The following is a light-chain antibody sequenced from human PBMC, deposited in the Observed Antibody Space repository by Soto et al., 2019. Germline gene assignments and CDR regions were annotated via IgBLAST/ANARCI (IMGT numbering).Light chain of an antibody. CDR3: NSYSSNSKYV. Sequence: QSVLTQPASVSGSPGQSITISCTGTNSDVGGYNLVSWYQHHPGKAPKLMIYEVTFRPSGVSNRFSGSKSGNTASLTISGLQAEDEADYYCNSYSSNSKYVFGTGTKLTVL. J-gene: IGLJ1*01. V-gene: IGLV2-14*01. CDR1: NSDVGGYNL. CDR2: EVT.